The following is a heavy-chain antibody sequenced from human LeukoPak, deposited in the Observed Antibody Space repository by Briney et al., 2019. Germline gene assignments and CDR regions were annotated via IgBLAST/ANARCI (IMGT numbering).Heavy chain of an antibody. Sequence: SETLSLTCAVYGGSFSGYYWSWIRQPPGKGLEWIGEINHSGSTNYNPSLKSRVTISVDTSKNQFSLKLSSVTAADTAVYYCARPAGITGTAYYFDYWGQGTLVTASS. CDR3: ARPAGITGTAYYFDY. CDR1: GGSFSGYY. CDR2: INHSGST. V-gene: IGHV4-34*01. J-gene: IGHJ4*02. D-gene: IGHD1-7*01.